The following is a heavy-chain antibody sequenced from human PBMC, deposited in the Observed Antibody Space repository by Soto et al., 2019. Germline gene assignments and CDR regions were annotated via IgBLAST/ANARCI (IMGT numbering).Heavy chain of an antibody. D-gene: IGHD4-17*01. CDR1: GGSFGSYY. J-gene: IGHJ4*02. Sequence: KPSETLSLTCSVYGGSFGSYYWSWVRQRPGKGLEWIGEINHSGSTNYNPSLKSRVTISVDVSKSQFSLKLSSVTAADTAVYYCARAYGDCFDYWGQGTLVTVSS. CDR2: INHSGST. V-gene: IGHV4-34*01. CDR3: ARAYGDCFDY.